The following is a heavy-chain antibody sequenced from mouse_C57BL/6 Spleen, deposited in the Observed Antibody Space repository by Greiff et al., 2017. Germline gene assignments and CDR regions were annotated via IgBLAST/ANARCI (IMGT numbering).Heavy chain of an antibody. J-gene: IGHJ1*03. CDR2: INYDGSST. D-gene: IGHD1-1*01. V-gene: IGHV5-16*01. Sequence: EVHLVESEGGLVQPGSSMKLSCTASGFTFSDYYMAWVRQVPEKGLEWVANINYDGSSTYYLDSLKSRFIISRDNAKNILYLQMSSLKSEDTATYYCASNYYYGSSLYWYFDVWGTGTTVTVSS. CDR1: GFTFSDYY. CDR3: ASNYYYGSSLYWYFDV.